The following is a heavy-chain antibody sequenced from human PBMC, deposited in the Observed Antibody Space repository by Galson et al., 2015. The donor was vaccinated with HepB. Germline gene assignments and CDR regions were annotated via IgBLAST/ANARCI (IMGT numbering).Heavy chain of an antibody. Sequence: LRLSYAASGFTFSSYAMHWVRQAPGKGLEWVAVISYDGSNKYYADSVKGRFTISRDNSKNTLYLQMNSLRAEDTAVYYCARSYGFHSFDIWGQGTMVTVSS. CDR2: ISYDGSNK. V-gene: IGHV3-30-3*01. D-gene: IGHD1-26*01. J-gene: IGHJ3*02. CDR3: ARSYGFHSFDI. CDR1: GFTFSSYA.